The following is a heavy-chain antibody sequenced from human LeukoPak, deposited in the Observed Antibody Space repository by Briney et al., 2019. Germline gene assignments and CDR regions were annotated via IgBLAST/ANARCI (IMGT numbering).Heavy chain of an antibody. V-gene: IGHV4-39*07. CDR2: IYYSGST. CDR1: GGSISSSSYY. D-gene: IGHD3-10*01. J-gene: IGHJ4*02. CDR3: ATNLYGSGNYFAY. Sequence: PSETLSLTCTVSGGSISSSSYYWGWIRQPPGKGLEWIGSIYYSGSTYYNPSLKSRVTISVDTSKNQFSLKLSSVTAADTAVYYCATNLYGSGNYFAYCGQGTLVTVSS.